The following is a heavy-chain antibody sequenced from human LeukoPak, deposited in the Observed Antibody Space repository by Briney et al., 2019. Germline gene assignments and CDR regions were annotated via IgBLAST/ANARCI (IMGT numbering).Heavy chain of an antibody. D-gene: IGHD2-2*01. J-gene: IGHJ3*02. Sequence: GGSLRLSCAASGLTFSNYAMHWVRQAPGKGLEYVSAISSNGGSTYYANSVKGRFTISRDNSKNTLYLQMGSLRAEDMAVYYCARDSITVAVGAFDIWGQGTMVIVSS. V-gene: IGHV3-64*01. CDR3: ARDSITVAVGAFDI. CDR2: ISSNGGST. CDR1: GLTFSNYA.